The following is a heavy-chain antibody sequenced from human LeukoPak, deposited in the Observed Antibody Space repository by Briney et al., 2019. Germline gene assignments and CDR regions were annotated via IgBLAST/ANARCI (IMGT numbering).Heavy chain of an antibody. CDR2: IIPIFGTA. V-gene: IGHV1-69*13. D-gene: IGHD3-22*01. CDR1: GYTFTSYG. Sequence: SVKVSCKASGYTFTSYGISWVRQAPGQGLEWMGGIIPIFGTANYAQKFQGRVTITADESTSTAYMELSSLRSEDTAVYYCARESGGYYYDSSGYYSAFDIWGQGTMVTVSS. J-gene: IGHJ3*02. CDR3: ARESGGYYYDSSGYYSAFDI.